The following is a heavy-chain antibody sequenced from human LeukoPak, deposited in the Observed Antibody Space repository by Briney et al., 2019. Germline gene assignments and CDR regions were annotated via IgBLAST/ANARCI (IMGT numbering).Heavy chain of an antibody. CDR3: AKGGGYYGSGSYYNL. CDR2: ISGSSDGT. D-gene: IGHD3-10*01. Sequence: PGGSLRLSCAASGFTLSNYAMSWVRQAPGKGLEWVSAISGSSDGTYYAGSVKGRFTISRDNSKNTLDLQMKSLGAENPAVYYCAKGGGYYGSGSYYNLWGQGTLVTVSS. CDR1: GFTLSNYA. J-gene: IGHJ4*02. V-gene: IGHV3-23*01.